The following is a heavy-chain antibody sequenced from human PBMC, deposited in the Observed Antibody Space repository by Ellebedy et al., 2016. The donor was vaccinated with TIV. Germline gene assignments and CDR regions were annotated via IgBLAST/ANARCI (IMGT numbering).Heavy chain of an antibody. J-gene: IGHJ4*02. D-gene: IGHD4-17*01. CDR1: GFPFNTYT. CDR3: VKHIGRDYGDRMDY. V-gene: IGHV3-74*01. CDR2: INSDGSMT. Sequence: GGSLRLSCAASGFPFNTYTMHWVRQAPGKGLVWVSRINSDGSMTNHADSVRGRFTISRDNSKTTLYLQMNSLRAEDTAIYYCVKHIGRDYGDRMDYWGQGTLVTVSS.